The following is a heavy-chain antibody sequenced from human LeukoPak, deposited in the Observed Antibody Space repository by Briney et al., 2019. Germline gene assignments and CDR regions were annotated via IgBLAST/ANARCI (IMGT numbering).Heavy chain of an antibody. J-gene: IGHJ3*02. CDR3: AREPEPAITLVRGEVFDI. CDR1: GYTFTGYY. V-gene: IGHV1-2*02. D-gene: IGHD3-10*01. Sequence: ASVKVSCKASGYTFTGYYMHWVRQAPGQGLEWMGWINPNSGGTSYAQKFQGRVTMTRDTSISTVYMELSRLRSDDTAVYYCAREPEPAITLVRGEVFDIWGQGTMVIVSS. CDR2: INPNSGGT.